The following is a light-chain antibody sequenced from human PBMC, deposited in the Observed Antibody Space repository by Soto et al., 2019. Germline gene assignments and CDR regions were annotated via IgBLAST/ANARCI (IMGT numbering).Light chain of an antibody. CDR3: QQRSNWPH. CDR1: QSISSW. V-gene: IGKV1-5*01. CDR2: DAS. Sequence: DIQMTQSPSTLSASVGDRVTITCRASQSISSWLAWYQQKPGKAPKLLIYDASSLEGGVPSRFSGSGSGTDFSLTISRLEPEDFAVYYCQQRSNWPHFGQGTRLEIK. J-gene: IGKJ5*01.